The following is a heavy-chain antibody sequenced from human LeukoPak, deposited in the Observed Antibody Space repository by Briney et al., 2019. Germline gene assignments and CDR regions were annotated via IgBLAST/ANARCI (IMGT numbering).Heavy chain of an antibody. V-gene: IGHV3-30*01. CDR3: ASLGYCTPSTCCDFDS. J-gene: IGHJ4*02. CDR2: ISYDGTKK. Sequence: GGSLRLSCAASGFTFRAFPLHWVRQTPGTGLEWVALISYDGTKKYYADSVKGRFTISRDNSKNTLYLQMNSLRPEDTAVYHCASLGYCTPSTCCDFDSWGQGTLVTVSS. CDR1: GFTFRAFP. D-gene: IGHD2-8*01.